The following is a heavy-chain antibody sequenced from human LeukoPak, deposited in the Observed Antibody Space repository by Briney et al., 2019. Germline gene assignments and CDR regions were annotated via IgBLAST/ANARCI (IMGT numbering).Heavy chain of an antibody. CDR3: ARQGNDAYYYDSSGTYYFDY. V-gene: IGHV4-39*01. Sequence: SETLSLTCTVSGGSISSSSYYWGWIRQPPGKGLEWIGSIYYSGSTYYNPSLKSRVTISVDTSKNQFSLKLSSVTAADTAVYYCARQGNDAYYYDSSGTYYFDYWGQGTLVTVSS. D-gene: IGHD3-22*01. CDR1: GGSISSSSYY. J-gene: IGHJ4*02. CDR2: IYYSGST.